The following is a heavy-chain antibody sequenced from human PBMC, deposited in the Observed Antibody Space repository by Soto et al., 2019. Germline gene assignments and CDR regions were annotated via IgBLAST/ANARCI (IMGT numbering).Heavy chain of an antibody. Sequence: SETLSLTCTVSGGSVSSFHWSWIRQSPGKGLEWIGYVFYTGNTKYNPALKRRVTISVDTSKKQFSLKLSSVSAADTGLYYCARSYSGTFYGYDIWGQGILVTVSS. J-gene: IGHJ4*02. CDR1: GGSVSSFH. CDR3: ARSYSGTFYGYDI. V-gene: IGHV4-59*02. CDR2: VFYTGNT. D-gene: IGHD1-26*01.